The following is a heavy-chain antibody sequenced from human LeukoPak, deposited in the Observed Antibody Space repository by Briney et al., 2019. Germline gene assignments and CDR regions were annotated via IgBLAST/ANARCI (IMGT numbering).Heavy chain of an antibody. CDR2: ISSSSSYI. V-gene: IGHV3-21*01. J-gene: IGHJ4*02. CDR3: ARDYDFWSGYADY. CDR1: GFTFSSYS. D-gene: IGHD3-3*01. Sequence: GGSLRLSCAASGFTFSSYSMNWVRQAPGKGLEWVSSISSSSSYIYYADSVEGRFTISRDNAKNSLYLQMNSLRAEDTAVYYCARDYDFWSGYADYWGQGTLVTVSS.